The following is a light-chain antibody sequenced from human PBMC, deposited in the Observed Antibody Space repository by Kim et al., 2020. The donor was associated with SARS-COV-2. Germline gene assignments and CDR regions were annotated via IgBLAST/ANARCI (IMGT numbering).Light chain of an antibody. Sequence: GQSLTISCTGTSSDVGGFLFVSWYQEHPGKAPQLMIYDVSKRPSGVSNRFSGSKSGNTASLTISGLQAEDEADYYCSSYTSSSTFVFGTGTKVTVL. V-gene: IGLV2-14*04. CDR3: SSYTSSSTFV. J-gene: IGLJ1*01. CDR1: SSDVGGFLF. CDR2: DVS.